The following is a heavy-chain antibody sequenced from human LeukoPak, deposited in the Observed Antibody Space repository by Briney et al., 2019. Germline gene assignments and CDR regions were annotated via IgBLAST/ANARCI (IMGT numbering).Heavy chain of an antibody. CDR2: IYPDDSDT. V-gene: IGHV5-51*01. CDR1: EYSFPNYC. CDR3: ARHLGSYGVDY. Sequence: PGESLKISCKHSEYSFPNYCIGWVRQMPGKGLEWMGIIYPDDSDTRYSPSFQGQVTISADKSISTAYLQWSSLKASDTAMYYCARHLGSYGVDYWGQGTLVTVSS. D-gene: IGHD1-26*01. J-gene: IGHJ4*02.